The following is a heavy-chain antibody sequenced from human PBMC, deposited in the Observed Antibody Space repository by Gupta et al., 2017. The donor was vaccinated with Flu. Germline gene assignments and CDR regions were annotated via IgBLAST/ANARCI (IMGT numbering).Heavy chain of an antibody. CDR2: IVPVFNAP. D-gene: IGHD1-26*01. J-gene: IGHJ5*02. Sequence: AFSWLRQAPGQGLEWVGGIVPVFNAPTFAQKWQARLTINADRYTNTVYMELKSLRSEDTGMYFCARDVIGACNAGPLYFDPWGQGSQMTVSS. CDR1: A. V-gene: IGHV1-69*06. CDR3: ARDVIGACNAGPLYFDP.